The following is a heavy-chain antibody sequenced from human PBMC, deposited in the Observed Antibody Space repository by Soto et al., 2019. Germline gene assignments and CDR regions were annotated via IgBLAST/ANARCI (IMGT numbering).Heavy chain of an antibody. CDR3: ARALLGYCSSTSCYTDYGMDV. V-gene: IGHV4-59*01. J-gene: IGHJ6*02. D-gene: IGHD2-2*02. CDR1: GGSISSYY. CDR2: IYYSGST. Sequence: PSLTCTVSGGSISSYYWSWIRQPPGKGLEWIGYIYYSGSTNYNPSLKSRVTISVDTSKNQFSLKLSSATAADTAVYYCARALLGYCSSTSCYTDYGMDVWGQGTTVTVSS.